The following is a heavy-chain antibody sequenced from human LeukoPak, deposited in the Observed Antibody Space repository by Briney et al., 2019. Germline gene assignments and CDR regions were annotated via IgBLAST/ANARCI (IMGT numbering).Heavy chain of an antibody. CDR1: GYSFNNYY. D-gene: IGHD4-17*01. J-gene: IGHJ4*02. V-gene: IGHV1-2*02. Sequence: RASVKVSCKASGYSFNNYYIHWVRQAPGQGLEWLACINPNSGTTNYAPNLQGRATMTSDTSINTVYMELSRLTSDDTAVYFCARDRTTVTIFDHWGQGTLVTVSS. CDR2: INPNSGTT. CDR3: ARDRTTVTIFDH.